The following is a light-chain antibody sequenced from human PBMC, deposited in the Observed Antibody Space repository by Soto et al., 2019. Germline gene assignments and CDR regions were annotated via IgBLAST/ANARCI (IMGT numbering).Light chain of an antibody. Sequence: EIVVTQSPVTGSLSPWERATLSFRASQSVSSSDLAWFQQKPGQAPRLLIHTVSRRATGIPDRFSGSGSGTDFTLTISRLEPEDFAVYYCQQYGSSPPSWTFGQGTKVDIK. CDR2: TVS. CDR1: QSVSSSD. J-gene: IGKJ1*01. V-gene: IGKV3-20*01. CDR3: QQYGSSPPSWT.